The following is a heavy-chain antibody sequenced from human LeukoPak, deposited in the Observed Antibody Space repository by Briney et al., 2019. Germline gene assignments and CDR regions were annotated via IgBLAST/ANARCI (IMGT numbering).Heavy chain of an antibody. CDR3: AREGNVDIVATTDAFDI. J-gene: IGHJ3*02. V-gene: IGHV3-11*01. D-gene: IGHD5-12*01. CDR1: GFTFSDYY. Sequence: GGSLRLSCAASGFTFSDYYMSWIRQAPGKGLEWVSYISCSGSTIYYADSVKGRFTISRDNAKNSLYLQMNSLRAEDTAVYYCAREGNVDIVATTDAFDIWGQGTMVTVSS. CDR2: ISCSGSTI.